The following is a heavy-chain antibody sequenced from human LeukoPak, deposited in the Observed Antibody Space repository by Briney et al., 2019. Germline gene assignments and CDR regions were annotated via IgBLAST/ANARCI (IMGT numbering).Heavy chain of an antibody. CDR3: AGVSKSAVAGTVVDY. V-gene: IGHV3-53*01. CDR2: IDGGGTT. CDR1: GFTVSSNY. D-gene: IGHD6-13*01. J-gene: IGHJ4*02. Sequence: PGGSLRISCAASGFTVSSNYMSWVRQAPGKGLEWVSVIDGGGTTYYADSVKGRFTISRDNSKSTLYLQMNSLRAEDTAVYYCAGVSKSAVAGTVVDYWGQGTLVTVSS.